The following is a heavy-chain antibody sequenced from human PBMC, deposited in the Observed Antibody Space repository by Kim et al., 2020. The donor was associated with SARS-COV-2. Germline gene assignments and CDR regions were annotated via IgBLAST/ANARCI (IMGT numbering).Heavy chain of an antibody. D-gene: IGHD3-3*01. CDR1: GFTFSDYA. CDR2: TISSGVST. V-gene: IGHV3-23*01. Sequence: GGSLRLSCVASGFTFSDYAMNWVRQAPGKGLEWVAATISSGVSTYYADSVKGRFTISRDNSRNTLFLQMDGLRGEDTATYYCTRNNSQAVWSGAMDVWG. J-gene: IGHJ6*03. CDR3: TRNNSQAVWSGAMDV.